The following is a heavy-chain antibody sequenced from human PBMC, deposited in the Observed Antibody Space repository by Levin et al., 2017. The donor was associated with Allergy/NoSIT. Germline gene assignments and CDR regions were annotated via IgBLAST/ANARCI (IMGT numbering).Heavy chain of an antibody. CDR3: ARVTTGGGVFDY. CDR2: IYQSGNT. Sequence: SETLSLTCAVSGGSISSNNWWGWVRQPPGKGLEWIGEIYQSGNTNYNPSLKSRVSISVDKSKNQFSLRLTSVTAADTAVYYCARVTTGGGVFDYWGQGTLVTVSS. J-gene: IGHJ4*02. V-gene: IGHV4-4*02. CDR1: GGSISSNNW. D-gene: IGHD1-1*01.